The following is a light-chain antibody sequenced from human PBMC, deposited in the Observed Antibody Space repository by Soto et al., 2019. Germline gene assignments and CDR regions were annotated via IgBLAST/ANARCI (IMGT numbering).Light chain of an antibody. CDR3: QQYNSSSGT. V-gene: IGKV1-5*01. CDR1: QSISSW. Sequence: DIQMTQSPSTVSASVGDRVTITCRASQSISSWLAWYQQKPGKVPKLLIYDASSLESGVPSRFSGSGSGTEFTLTIISLQPDDFATYYCQQYNSSSGTFGQGTKVEIK. J-gene: IGKJ1*01. CDR2: DAS.